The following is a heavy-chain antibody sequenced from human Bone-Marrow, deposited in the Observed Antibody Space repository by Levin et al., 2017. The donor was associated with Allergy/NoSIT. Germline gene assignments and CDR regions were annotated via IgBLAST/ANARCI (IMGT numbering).Heavy chain of an antibody. Sequence: GGSLRLSCAASGFPFSLYWMYWVRQLPGKGLEWLARIDSEGIGTSYVDSVRGRFTVSRDNAENTLYLHMNSLTVDDTGTYYCVRHGGADRADFWGQGVLVTVSS. D-gene: IGHD3-10*01. CDR2: IDSEGIGT. CDR1: GFPFSLYW. J-gene: IGHJ4*02. CDR3: VRHGGADRADF. V-gene: IGHV3-74*01.